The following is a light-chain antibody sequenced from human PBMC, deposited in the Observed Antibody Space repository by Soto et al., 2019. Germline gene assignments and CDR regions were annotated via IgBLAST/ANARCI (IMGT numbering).Light chain of an antibody. Sequence: EIVMTQSPATLSVSPGERVTLSCRASQSVSSNLAWYQQKPGQSPRLLIYGASTRATGIPARFSGSGSGTEFTLTISSLQSEDFAIYYCQQYQNLWTFGQGTKV. CDR3: QQYQNLWT. J-gene: IGKJ1*01. CDR2: GAS. V-gene: IGKV3-15*01. CDR1: QSVSSN.